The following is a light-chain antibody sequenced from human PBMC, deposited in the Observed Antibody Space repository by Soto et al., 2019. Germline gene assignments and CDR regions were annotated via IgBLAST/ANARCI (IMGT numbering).Light chain of an antibody. CDR3: TSFSSSTSLYV. J-gene: IGLJ1*01. CDR1: SSDVGGYNY. CDR2: DVS. Sequence: QSALTQPRSVSGSPGQSVTISCTGTSSDVGGYNYVSWYQQHPGKAPKLMIYDVSKRPSGVPDRFSGSKSGNTASLTISGLQAEDEADYYCTSFSSSTSLYVFGTGTKVT. V-gene: IGLV2-11*01.